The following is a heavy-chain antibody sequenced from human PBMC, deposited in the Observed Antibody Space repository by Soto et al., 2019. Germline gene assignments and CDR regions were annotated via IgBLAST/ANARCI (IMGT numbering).Heavy chain of an antibody. J-gene: IGHJ4*02. Sequence: QVQLVQSGAAVKKPGASVKVSCKASGYTFTSYAMHWVRQDPGQRREWMGWINAGNSQTKESQKFQGRVTITRDTAAITAYIELTNLRAEDSAVKYCARSSGFYYVDYWGQGTLVTVSS. CDR3: ARSSGFYYVDY. D-gene: IGHD3-22*01. CDR2: INAGNSQT. V-gene: IGHV1-3*01. CDR1: GYTFTSYA.